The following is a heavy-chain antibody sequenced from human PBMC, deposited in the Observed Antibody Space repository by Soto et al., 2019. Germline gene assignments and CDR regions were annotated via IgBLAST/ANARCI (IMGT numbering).Heavy chain of an antibody. CDR3: AAGGVIAVPVTICCFDY. D-gene: IGHD6-19*01. CDR1: GFTFSSYS. J-gene: IGHJ4*02. V-gene: IGHV3-48*04. CDR2: ISSSSSTI. Sequence: PGGSLRLSCAASGFTFSSYSMNWVRQAPGKGLEWVSYISSSSSTIYYADSVKGRFTISRDNARNSMYLQMISLRSEDTAVYYCAAGGVIAVPVTICCFDYWGQGTPVTVSS.